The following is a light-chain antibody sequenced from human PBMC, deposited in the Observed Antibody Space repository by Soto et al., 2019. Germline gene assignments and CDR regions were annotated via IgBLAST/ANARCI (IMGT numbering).Light chain of an antibody. CDR1: SSDVGGYKY. V-gene: IGLV2-8*01. J-gene: IGLJ1*01. Sequence: QSALTQPPSASGSPGQSVTISCTGTSSDVGGYKYVSWYQQHPGKAPKLMMFEVNKRPSGVPDRCSGSKSVNTASLTVSGLQAEDEDDYYCSSYAGINNLGVFGTGTKVTVL. CDR2: EVN. CDR3: SSYAGINNLGV.